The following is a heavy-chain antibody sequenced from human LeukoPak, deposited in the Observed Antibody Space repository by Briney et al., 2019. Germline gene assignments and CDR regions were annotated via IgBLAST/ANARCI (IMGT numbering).Heavy chain of an antibody. V-gene: IGHV3-21*01. CDR1: GFTFSSYS. CDR3: AKDGSWYIDY. CDR2: ISSSSSYI. Sequence: GGSLGLSCAASGFTFSSYSMNWVRQAPGKGLEWVSSISSSSSYIYYADSVKGRFTISRDNSKNTLYLQMNSLRAEDTAVYYCAKDGSWYIDYWGQGTLVTVSS. D-gene: IGHD1-26*01. J-gene: IGHJ4*02.